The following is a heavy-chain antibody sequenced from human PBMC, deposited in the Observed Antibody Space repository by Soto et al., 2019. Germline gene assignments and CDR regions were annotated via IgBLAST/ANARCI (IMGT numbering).Heavy chain of an antibody. CDR1: GGSISSYY. V-gene: IGHV4-59*01. D-gene: IGHD3-10*01. Sequence: SETLSLTCTVSGGSISSYYWSWIRQPPGKGLEWIGYIYYSGSTNYNPSLKSRVTISVDTSKNQFSLKLSSVTAADTAVYYCARSENYYGSGSSWFDPWGQGTLVTVSS. CDR3: ARSENYYGSGSSWFDP. CDR2: IYYSGST. J-gene: IGHJ5*02.